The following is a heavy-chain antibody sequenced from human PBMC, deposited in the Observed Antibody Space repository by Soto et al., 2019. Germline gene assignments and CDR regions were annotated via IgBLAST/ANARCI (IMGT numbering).Heavy chain of an antibody. CDR1: GFSFNSYA. CDR3: TGATYLDY. J-gene: IGHJ4*02. Sequence: EVQLLESGGGLVQPGGSLRLSCAASGFSFNSYAMSWVRQAPGKGLEWVSHIGGAGDSTYYADSVKGRFTISRDNSKKTVYLQMESLRAEDTAVYYCTGATYLDYWGQGTLGTVSS. CDR2: IGGAGDST. V-gene: IGHV3-23*01.